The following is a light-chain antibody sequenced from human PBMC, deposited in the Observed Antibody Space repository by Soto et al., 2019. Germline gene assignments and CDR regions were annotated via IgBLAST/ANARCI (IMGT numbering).Light chain of an antibody. Sequence: ETVMTQSPATLSVSPGERATLSCRASQSVSSSVAWYQQKPGQAPRLLIYGASTRATGIPARFSGSGSGTEFPLTISSLQSEDFAVYYCQQYNNWPPYTFCQGTKLEIK. J-gene: IGKJ2*01. V-gene: IGKV3-15*01. CDR3: QQYNNWPPYT. CDR1: QSVSSS. CDR2: GAS.